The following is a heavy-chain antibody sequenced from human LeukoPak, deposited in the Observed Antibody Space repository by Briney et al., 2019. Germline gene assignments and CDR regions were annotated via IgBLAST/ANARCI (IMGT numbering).Heavy chain of an antibody. Sequence: MASETLSLTCTVSGGSISSGSYYWSWIRKPAGKGLEWIGRIYTSGSTNYNPSLKSRVTISVDTSKNQFSLKLSSVTAADTAVYYCASGLRYFDLYYWGQGTLVTVSS. V-gene: IGHV4-61*02. CDR2: IYTSGST. J-gene: IGHJ4*02. CDR1: GGSISSGSYY. CDR3: ASGLRYFDLYY. D-gene: IGHD3-9*01.